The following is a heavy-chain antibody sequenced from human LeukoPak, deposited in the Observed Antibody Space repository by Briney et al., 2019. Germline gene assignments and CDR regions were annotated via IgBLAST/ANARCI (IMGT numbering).Heavy chain of an antibody. CDR1: GDSISNRNYY. V-gene: IGHV4-39*01. CDR2: IWYTGNT. CDR3: ARMGYGDSSAHDAFDI. D-gene: IGHD4-17*01. J-gene: IGHJ3*02. Sequence: SETLSLTCTVSGDSISNRNYYWGWIRQPPGKGLEWIVSIWYTGNTYYNPSLKRRVTISVDTSKNQFSLKLNSATAADTAVYYCARMGYGDSSAHDAFDIWGQGTMVTVSS.